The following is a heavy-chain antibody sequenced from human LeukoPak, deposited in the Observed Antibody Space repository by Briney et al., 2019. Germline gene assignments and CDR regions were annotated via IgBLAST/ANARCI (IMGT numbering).Heavy chain of an antibody. Sequence: ASVKVSCKASGGTFSSYAISWVRQAPGQGLEWMGGIIPIFGTANYAQKFQGRVTITTDESTSTAYMELSSLRSEDTAVYYCARDLGIAVAGTPFDYWGQGTLVTVSS. CDR1: GGTFSSYA. CDR3: ARDLGIAVAGTPFDY. J-gene: IGHJ4*02. CDR2: IIPIFGTA. V-gene: IGHV1-69*05. D-gene: IGHD6-19*01.